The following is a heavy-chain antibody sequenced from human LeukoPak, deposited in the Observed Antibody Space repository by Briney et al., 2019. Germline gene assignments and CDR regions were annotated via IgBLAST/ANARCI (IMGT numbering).Heavy chain of an antibody. CDR2: INHSGST. D-gene: IGHD6-13*01. V-gene: IGHV4-34*01. J-gene: IGHJ5*02. CDR3: ARGTRIAAAGTGGWFDP. CDR1: GGSFSGYY. Sequence: PSETLSLTCAVYGGSFSGYYWSWIRQPPGKGLEWIGEINHSGSTNYNPSLKSRVTISVDTSKNQFSLKLSSVTAADTAVYYCARGTRIAAAGTGGWFDPWGQGTLVTVSS.